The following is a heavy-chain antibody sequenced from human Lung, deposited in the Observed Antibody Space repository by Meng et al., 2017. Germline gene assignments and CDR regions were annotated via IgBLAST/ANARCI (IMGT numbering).Heavy chain of an antibody. D-gene: IGHD4-11*01. V-gene: IGHV4-34*01. Sequence: QEQSQQGGAVLLNPPETLSLACFVAGGSFSDYYWSWIRQPPGKGLEWIGEINHSGSTNYNPSLESRATISVDTSQNNLSLKLSSVTAADSAVYYCARGPTTMAHDFDYWGQGTLVTVSS. J-gene: IGHJ4*02. CDR1: GGSFSDYY. CDR2: INHSGST. CDR3: ARGPTTMAHDFDY.